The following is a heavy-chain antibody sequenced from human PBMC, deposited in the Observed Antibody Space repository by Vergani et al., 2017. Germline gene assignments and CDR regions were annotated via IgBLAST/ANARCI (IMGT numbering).Heavy chain of an antibody. Sequence: EVQLEESGGGLVLPGRSLRLSCVASGFTSAGYAMHWVRQAPGKGLEWVSGISWNSNSIGYADSVKARFTISRDNAKNSLYLQMNSLRAEDTALYYCAKDLSNSSVGGWFDPWGQGTLVTVSS. CDR1: GFTSAGYA. D-gene: IGHD6-6*01. J-gene: IGHJ5*02. CDR3: AKDLSNSSVGGWFDP. V-gene: IGHV3-9*02. CDR2: ISWNSNSI.